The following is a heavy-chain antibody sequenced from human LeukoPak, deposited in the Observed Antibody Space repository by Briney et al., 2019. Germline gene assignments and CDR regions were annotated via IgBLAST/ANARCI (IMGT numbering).Heavy chain of an antibody. CDR3: ARPINYYGSGSYYY. CDR2: INHSGST. D-gene: IGHD3-10*01. CDR1: GGSISSYY. J-gene: IGHJ4*02. V-gene: IGHV4-34*01. Sequence: SETLSLTCTVSGGSISSYYWSWIRQPPGKGLEWIGEINHSGSTNYNPSLKSRVTISVDTSKNQFSLKLSSVTAADTAVYYCARPINYYGSGSYYYWGQGTLVTVSS.